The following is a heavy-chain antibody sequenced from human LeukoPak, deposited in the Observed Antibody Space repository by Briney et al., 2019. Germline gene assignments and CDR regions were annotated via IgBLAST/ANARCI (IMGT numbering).Heavy chain of an antibody. V-gene: IGHV4-59*01. CDR1: GGSISGYY. CDR3: ARVSSRYYYYGMDV. CDR2: IYYSGST. J-gene: IGHJ6*02. Sequence: SETLSLTCTVSGGSISGYYWSWIRQPPGKGLEWIGYIYYSGSTNYNPSLKSRVTISVDTSKNQFSLKLSSVTAADTAVYYCARVSSRYYYYGMDVWGQGTTVTVSS.